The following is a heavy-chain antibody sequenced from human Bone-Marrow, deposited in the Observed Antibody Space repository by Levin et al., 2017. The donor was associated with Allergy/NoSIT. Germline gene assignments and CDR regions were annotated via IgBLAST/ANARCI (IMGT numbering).Heavy chain of an antibody. Sequence: PVGSLRLSCAASGFTLKSYSMNWVRQAPGKGLEWVSSISTSSTSIFYGDSVKGRFTVSRDNAKNSLNLQMNSLRAEDTAVYYCARDRGDSSLDYWGQGTLVTVSS. D-gene: IGHD3-10*01. CDR2: ISTSSTSI. CDR3: ARDRGDSSLDY. J-gene: IGHJ4*02. V-gene: IGHV3-21*01. CDR1: GFTLKSYS.